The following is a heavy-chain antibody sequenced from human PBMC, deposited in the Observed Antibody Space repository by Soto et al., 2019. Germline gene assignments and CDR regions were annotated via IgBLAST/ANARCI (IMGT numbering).Heavy chain of an antibody. V-gene: IGHV3-21*01. CDR3: ARGLVLRFLEWLSPLGY. D-gene: IGHD3-3*01. CDR1: GFTFSSYS. CDR2: ISSSSSYI. J-gene: IGHJ4*02. Sequence: EVQLVESGGGLVKPGGSLRLSCAASGFTFSSYSMNWVRQAPGKGLEWVSSISSSSSYIYYADSVKGRFTISRDNAKNSLYLQMNSLRAEDTDVYYCARGLVLRFLEWLSPLGYCGQGTLVTVPS.